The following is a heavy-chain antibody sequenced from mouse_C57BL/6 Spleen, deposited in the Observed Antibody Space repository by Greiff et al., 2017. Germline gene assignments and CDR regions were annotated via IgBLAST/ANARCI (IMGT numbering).Heavy chain of an antibody. V-gene: IGHV1-26*01. Sequence: SGPELVKPGASVKISCKASGYTFTDYYMNWVKQSHGKSLEWIGDINPNNGGTSYNQKFKGKATLTVDKSSSTAYMELRSLTSEDSAVYYCARLDYYGSSYEAYWGQGTLVTVSA. J-gene: IGHJ3*01. D-gene: IGHD1-1*01. CDR3: ARLDYYGSSYEAY. CDR1: GYTFTDYY. CDR2: INPNNGGT.